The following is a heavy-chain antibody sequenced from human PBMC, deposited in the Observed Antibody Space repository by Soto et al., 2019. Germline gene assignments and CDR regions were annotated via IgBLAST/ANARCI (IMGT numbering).Heavy chain of an antibody. D-gene: IGHD7-27*01. CDR2: IHPSDSLT. V-gene: IGHV5-10-1*01. J-gene: IGHJ4*02. CDR1: GYDFSKHW. CDR3: ARLGTISPLDY. Sequence: HGESLKISCNGSGYDFSKHWITWVRQVPGKGLEWMGRIHPSDSLTNDSPSFQGHVTISADKSTSTASLQWNSLKASDTAIYYCARLGTISPLDYWGQGTLVTVSS.